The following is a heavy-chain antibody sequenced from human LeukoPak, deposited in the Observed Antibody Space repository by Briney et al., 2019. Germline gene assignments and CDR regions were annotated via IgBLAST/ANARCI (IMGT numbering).Heavy chain of an antibody. CDR2: INPNSGGT. Sequence: ASVKVSCKASGYTFTGYYMHWVRQAPGQGLEWMGWINPNSGGTNYAQKFQGRVTMTRDTSISTAYMELSRLRSDDTAVYYCARDATTYYDILTGSTGAYYFDYRGQGTLVTVSS. D-gene: IGHD3-9*01. CDR3: ARDATTYYDILTGSTGAYYFDY. CDR1: GYTFTGYY. V-gene: IGHV1-2*02. J-gene: IGHJ4*02.